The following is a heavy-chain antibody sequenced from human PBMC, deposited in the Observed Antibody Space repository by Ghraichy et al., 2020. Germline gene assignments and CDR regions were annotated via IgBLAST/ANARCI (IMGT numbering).Heavy chain of an antibody. CDR3: ARSPNSSSYPGPGLIAGY. D-gene: IGHD6-6*01. J-gene: IGHJ4*02. V-gene: IGHV3-11*01. Sequence: GGSLRLSCAASGFTFSDYYMNWIRQAPGKGLEWVSYISRSGSTIYYADSVKGRFTISRDNTKNSLYLQMNSLRADDTAVYYCARSPNSSSYPGPGLIAGYWGQGTLVTVSS. CDR1: GFTFSDYY. CDR2: ISRSGSTI.